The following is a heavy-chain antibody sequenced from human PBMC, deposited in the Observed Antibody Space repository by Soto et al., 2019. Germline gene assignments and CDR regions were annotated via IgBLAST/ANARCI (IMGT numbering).Heavy chain of an antibody. V-gene: IGHV3-30*04. CDR1: GFSLTTFA. Sequence: QVQLVESGGGVVQPGRSLRLSCAASGFSLTTFAMEWVRQAPGKGLEWLAGISHDGTSQYYADSVKGRFTISRDISKKTLYLEMNGLRAEDTALYYCASLADYWGQGTLDTVSS. CDR2: ISHDGTSQ. J-gene: IGHJ4*02. CDR3: ASLADY.